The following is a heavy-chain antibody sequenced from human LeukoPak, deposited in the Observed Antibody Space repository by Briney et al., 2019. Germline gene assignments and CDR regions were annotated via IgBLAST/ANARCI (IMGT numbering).Heavy chain of an antibody. J-gene: IGHJ3*02. CDR3: AREGDYHAFDI. Sequence: GGSLRLSCAVSGFTFSTYSMNWVRQAPGRGLEWVSSISSSITYTYYADSVKGRFTISRDNAKNSLYLHMNSLRAEDTAVYYCAREGDYHAFDIWGQGTTVTVSS. CDR2: ISSSITYT. D-gene: IGHD4-17*01. V-gene: IGHV3-21*01. CDR1: GFTFSTYS.